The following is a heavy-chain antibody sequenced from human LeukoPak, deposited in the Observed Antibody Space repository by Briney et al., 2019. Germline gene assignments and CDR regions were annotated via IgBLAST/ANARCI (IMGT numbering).Heavy chain of an antibody. J-gene: IGHJ4*02. CDR1: GGSISSGDYY. V-gene: IGHV4-30-4*01. CDR2: IYYSGST. D-gene: IGHD5-18*01. Sequence: SQTLSLTCTVSGGSISSGDYYWSWIRQPPGKGLEWIGYIYYSGSTYYNPSLKSRVTISVDTSKNQFSLKLSSVTAADTAVYYCARDRYSHGYYFDYWGQGTLVTVSS. CDR3: ARDRYSHGYYFDY.